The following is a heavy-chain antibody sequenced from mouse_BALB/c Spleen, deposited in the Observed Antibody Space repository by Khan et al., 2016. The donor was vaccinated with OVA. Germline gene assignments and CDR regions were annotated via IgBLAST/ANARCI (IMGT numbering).Heavy chain of an antibody. Sequence: EVELVESGGGLVQPGGSLKLSCAASGFTFSSYGMSWVRQTPDKRLELVATINSNGGSTYYPDSVKGRFTISRDNAKNTLYLQMSSLKSEDTAMYYSARMARTKNWGQGTTLTVSS. CDR2: INSNGGST. CDR1: GFTFSSYG. CDR3: ARMARTKN. J-gene: IGHJ2*01. V-gene: IGHV5-6-3*01.